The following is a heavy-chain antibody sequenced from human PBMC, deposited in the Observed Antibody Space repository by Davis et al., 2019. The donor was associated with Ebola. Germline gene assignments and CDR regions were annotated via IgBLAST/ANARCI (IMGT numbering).Heavy chain of an antibody. V-gene: IGHV3-30*04. CDR2: ISYDGSNK. J-gene: IGHJ4*02. Sequence: GGSLRLSCVASGFTFSGYAMHWVRQAPGKGLEWVAVISYDGSNKYYADSVKGRFTISRDNSQNTLSLQMNSLRAEDTAVYYCARARSGYYSGGDYWGQGTLVTVSS. D-gene: IGHD3-22*01. CDR3: ARARSGYYSGGDY. CDR1: GFTFSGYA.